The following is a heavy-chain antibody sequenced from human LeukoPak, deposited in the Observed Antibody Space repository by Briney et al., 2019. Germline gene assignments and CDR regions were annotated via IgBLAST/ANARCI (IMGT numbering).Heavy chain of an antibody. D-gene: IGHD3-22*01. CDR2: ISCSSSYI. V-gene: IGHV3-21*01. Sequence: GGSLRLSCAASGFTFSSYSMRWVRQAPGKGLEWVSSISCSSSYIFYADSVKGRFTISRGNAKNSLYLQMNSLRAEDTAVYYCARVGDSSGYFYYYYGMDVWGQGTTVTVSS. J-gene: IGHJ6*02. CDR3: ARVGDSSGYFYYYYGMDV. CDR1: GFTFSSYS.